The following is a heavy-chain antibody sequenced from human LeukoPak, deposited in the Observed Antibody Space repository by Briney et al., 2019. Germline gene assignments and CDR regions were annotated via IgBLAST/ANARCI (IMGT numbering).Heavy chain of an antibody. CDR2: INPNSGGT. J-gene: IGHJ6*03. D-gene: IGHD3-10*01. CDR3: ARGPRITMVRGARIYYMDV. Sequence: EASVKVSCKASGYTFTGYYMHWVRQAPGQGLEWMGWINPNSGGTNYAQKFQGRVTMTRDTSISTAYMELSRLRSDDTAVYYCARGPRITMVRGARIYYMDVWGKGTTVTISS. V-gene: IGHV1-2*02. CDR1: GYTFTGYY.